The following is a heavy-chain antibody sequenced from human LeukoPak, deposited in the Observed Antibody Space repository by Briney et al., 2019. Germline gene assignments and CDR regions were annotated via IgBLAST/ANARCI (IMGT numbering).Heavy chain of an antibody. CDR2: IYYSGST. CDR1: GGSFSGYY. CDR3: ARLTRSDFDILTGYLTPNAFDI. J-gene: IGHJ3*02. D-gene: IGHD3-9*01. Sequence: PSETLSLTCAVYGGSFSGYYWSWTRQPPGKGLEWIGYIYYSGSTNYNPSLKSRVTISLETSKNQFSLKLSSVTAADTAVYYCARLTRSDFDILTGYLTPNAFDIWGQGTMVTVSS. V-gene: IGHV4-59*01.